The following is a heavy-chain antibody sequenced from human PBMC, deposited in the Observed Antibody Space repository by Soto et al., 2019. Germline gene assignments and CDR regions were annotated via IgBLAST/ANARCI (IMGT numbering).Heavy chain of an antibody. V-gene: IGHV2-70*04. CDR3: ARQYCGGDCYAAGYLDY. Sequence: VPTLENRTHTHRLTCAFAGFPLSNSGMRVSWTRQPPAKALEWLARIDWDDDKFYSTALKTRLTISKDTSKNQVVLTMTNMDPVDTDTYYCARQYCGGDCYAAGYLDYWGQGTLVSVSA. CDR2: IDWDDDK. J-gene: IGHJ4*02. CDR1: GFPLSNSGMR. D-gene: IGHD2-21*02.